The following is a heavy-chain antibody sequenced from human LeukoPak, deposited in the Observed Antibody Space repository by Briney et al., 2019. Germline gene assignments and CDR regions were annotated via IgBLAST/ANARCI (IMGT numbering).Heavy chain of an antibody. CDR2: FDPEDGET. CDR1: GYTLTELS. Sequence: GASVKVSCKVSGYTLTELSMHWVRQAPGKGLEWMGGFDPEDGETIYAQKFQGRVTMTEDTSTDTAYMELSGLRSEDTAVYYCATEQPVAGTGGDAFDYWGQGTLVTVSS. J-gene: IGHJ4*02. CDR3: ATEQPVAGTGGDAFDY. D-gene: IGHD6-19*01. V-gene: IGHV1-24*01.